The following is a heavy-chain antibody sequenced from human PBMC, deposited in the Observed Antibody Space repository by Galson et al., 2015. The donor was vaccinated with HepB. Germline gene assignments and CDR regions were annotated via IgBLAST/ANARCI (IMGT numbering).Heavy chain of an antibody. CDR3: AKGVDGPPNDAFDI. D-gene: IGHD2-15*01. V-gene: IGHV3-23*01. CDR1: GFAFSNYA. J-gene: IGHJ3*02. Sequence: SLRLSCAASGFAFSNYAMSWVRQAPGKGLEWVSAIDNSGRYTYHADSVKGRFTISRDNSEKTLYMQMNSLRDEDTAVYYCAKGVDGPPNDAFDIWGQGTMVTVSS. CDR2: IDNSGRYT.